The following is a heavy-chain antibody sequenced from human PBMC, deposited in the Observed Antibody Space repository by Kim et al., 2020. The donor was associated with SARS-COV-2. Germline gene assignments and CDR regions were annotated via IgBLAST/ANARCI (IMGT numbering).Heavy chain of an antibody. V-gene: IGHV3-30*02. D-gene: IGHD2-21*02. CDR3: AKDRIPAYCGGDCYSMSPFDY. Sequence: FTISRDNSKNTLYLQMNSLRAEDTAVYYCAKDRIPAYCGGDCYSMSPFDYWGQGTLVTVSS. J-gene: IGHJ4*02.